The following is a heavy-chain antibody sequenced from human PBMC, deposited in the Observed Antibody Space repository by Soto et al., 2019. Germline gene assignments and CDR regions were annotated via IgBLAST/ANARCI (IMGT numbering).Heavy chain of an antibody. Sequence: QVQLVQSGAEVKKPGSSVKVSCKASGGTFSSYAISWVRQAPGQGLEWMGGIIPIFGTANYAQKFQGRVTITADESTSTAYMELSSLRSEDTAVYYCARGDYDSSGYYANYYYYGMDVWGQGTTVTVSS. CDR2: IIPIFGTA. V-gene: IGHV1-69*12. CDR1: GGTFSSYA. J-gene: IGHJ6*02. CDR3: ARGDYDSSGYYANYYYYGMDV. D-gene: IGHD3-22*01.